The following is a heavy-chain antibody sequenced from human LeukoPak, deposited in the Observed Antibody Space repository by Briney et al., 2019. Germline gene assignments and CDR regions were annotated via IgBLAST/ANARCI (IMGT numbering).Heavy chain of an antibody. Sequence: KPSETLSLTCTVSGGSISSYYWSWIRQPPGKGLEWIGYIYYSGSTYYNPSLKSRVTISVDTSKNQFSLKLSSVTAADTAVYYCARGITYYYDSSGYYSGSRAFDIWGQGTMVTVSS. D-gene: IGHD3-22*01. CDR3: ARGITYYYDSSGYYSGSRAFDI. CDR1: GGSISSYY. CDR2: IYYSGST. J-gene: IGHJ3*02. V-gene: IGHV4-30-4*01.